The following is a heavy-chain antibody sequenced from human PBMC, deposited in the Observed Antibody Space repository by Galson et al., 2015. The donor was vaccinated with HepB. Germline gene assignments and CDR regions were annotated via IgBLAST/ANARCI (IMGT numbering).Heavy chain of an antibody. D-gene: IGHD6-19*01. CDR2: IFYSGRS. V-gene: IGHV4-39*01. Sequence: LSLTCTVSGGSISSSSSYWGWIRQSPGKGLEWIASIFYSGRSFYNLSLKSRVTISVDTSKNQFSLRLNSVTAADTAVYYCARHPLESRGLVNLYFDLWGRGPPVTVSP. J-gene: IGHJ2*01. CDR1: GGSISSSSSY. CDR3: ARHPLESRGLVNLYFDL.